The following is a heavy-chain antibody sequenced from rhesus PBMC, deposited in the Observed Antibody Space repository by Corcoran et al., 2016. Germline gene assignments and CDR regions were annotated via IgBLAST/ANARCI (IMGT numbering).Heavy chain of an antibody. CDR3: ARPQYGWTQGSLDV. V-gene: IGHV4-122*01. D-gene: IGHD2-21*01. CDR2: ISTRGST. CDR1: GGSISSSYYY. Sequence: QVQLQESGPGLVKPSETLSLTCAVSGGSISSSYYYWSWIRQAPGKGLGWIGYISTRGSTRYPPSLKSRVTISRDTSKNQFSLKLSSVTAADTAVYYCARPQYGWTQGSLDVWGRGVLVTVSS. J-gene: IGHJ5-2*02.